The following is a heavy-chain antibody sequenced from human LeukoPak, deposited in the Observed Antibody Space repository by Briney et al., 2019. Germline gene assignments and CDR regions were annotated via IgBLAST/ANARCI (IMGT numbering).Heavy chain of an antibody. Sequence: SVTLSLTCTVSGGSISSSSYYWGWIRQPPGKGLEWIGSIYYSGSTYYNPSLKSRVTISVDTSKNQFSLKLSSVTAADTAVYYCATEIQLLPRWDAFDIWGQGTMVTVSS. CDR2: IYYSGST. CDR3: ATEIQLLPRWDAFDI. J-gene: IGHJ3*02. CDR1: GGSISSSSYY. V-gene: IGHV4-39*07. D-gene: IGHD2-2*01.